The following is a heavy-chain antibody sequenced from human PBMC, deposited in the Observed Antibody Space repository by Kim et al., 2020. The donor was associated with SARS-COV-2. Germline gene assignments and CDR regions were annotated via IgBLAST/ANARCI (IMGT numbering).Heavy chain of an antibody. V-gene: IGHV3-23*01. J-gene: IGHJ5*02. D-gene: IGHD3-10*01. Sequence: GGSLRLSGAASGFSLRHNAMSWVRQAPGKGLEWVSAINGDDDDTHSADSVKGRFTISRDISKNMLYLQMNSLRAEDTGIYYCAKDVFGWAFDQWGQGTLVTVSS. CDR1: GFSLRHNA. CDR3: AKDVFGWAFDQ. CDR2: INGDDDDT.